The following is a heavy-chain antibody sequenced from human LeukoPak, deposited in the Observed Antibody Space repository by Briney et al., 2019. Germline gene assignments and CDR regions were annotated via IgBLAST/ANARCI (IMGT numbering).Heavy chain of an antibody. CDR3: TTRFGSGIDY. V-gene: IGHV3-15*01. D-gene: IGHD3-10*01. Sequence: PGGSLRLSCAASGFTFSDAWMSWVRQAPGKGLEWVGRIKSKTDGGITDYAAPVKGKFTISRDDSKNTLYLQMNSLKTEDTAAYYCTTRFGSGIDYWGQGTLVTVSS. CDR1: GFTFSDAW. CDR2: IKSKTDGGIT. J-gene: IGHJ4*02.